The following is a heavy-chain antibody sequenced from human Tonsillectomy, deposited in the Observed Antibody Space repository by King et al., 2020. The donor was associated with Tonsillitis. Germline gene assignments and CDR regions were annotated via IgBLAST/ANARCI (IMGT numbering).Heavy chain of an antibody. V-gene: IGHV3-33*05. Sequence: QLVQSGGGVVQPGRSLRLSCAASGFTFSGYGMHWVRQAPGKGLEWVAVISYDGSNKFYVDSVKGRFTISRDNSKSTLYLQMNSLRAEDTAVYYCARDPDVGWYFGYWGQGTLVTVSS. CDR1: GFTFSGYG. CDR3: ARDPDVGWYFGY. D-gene: IGHD6-19*01. CDR2: ISYDGSNK. J-gene: IGHJ4*02.